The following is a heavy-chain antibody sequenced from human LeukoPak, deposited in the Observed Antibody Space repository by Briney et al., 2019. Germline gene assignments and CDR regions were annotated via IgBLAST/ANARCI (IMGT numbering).Heavy chain of an antibody. CDR1: GYSISNGYY. CDR3: ASVRFFDSSGYYYDFDF. J-gene: IGHJ4*02. CDR2: MYHSGIT. Sequence: SETLSLTCTVSGYSISNGYYWGWIRQPPGKGLEWIGHMYHSGITYYNPSLKSRVTISIDTSKNQFSLKLTSVTAADTAVYYCASVRFFDSSGYYYDFDFWGQGALVTVSS. D-gene: IGHD3-22*01. V-gene: IGHV4-38-2*02.